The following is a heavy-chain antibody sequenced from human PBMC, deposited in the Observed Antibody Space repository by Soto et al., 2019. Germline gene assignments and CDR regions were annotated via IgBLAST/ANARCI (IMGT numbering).Heavy chain of an antibody. D-gene: IGHD3-3*01. CDR2: IYPGVSYT. V-gene: IGHV5-51*01. CDR1: GYSFTSYW. J-gene: IGHJ6*02. CDR3: ARCLSDFWSGDPPNRYYGMDV. Sequence: GESLKISCKGSGYSFTSYWLGWVRQMPWKVLEWLGIIYPGVSYTRYSPSFQGQVTISADKSISTAYLQWSSLKASDTAMYYCARCLSDFWSGDPPNRYYGMDVWGQGTTVTVSS.